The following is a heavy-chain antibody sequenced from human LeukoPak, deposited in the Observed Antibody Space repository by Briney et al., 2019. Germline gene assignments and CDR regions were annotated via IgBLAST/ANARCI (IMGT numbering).Heavy chain of an antibody. J-gene: IGHJ3*02. V-gene: IGHV5-51*01. Sequence: GESLKISCKGSGYSFTSYWIGWVRQMPGKGLEWMGIIYPGDSDTRYSPSFQGQVTISADKSISTAYLQWSSLKASDTAMYYCARQSYSSASVHDAFDIWGQGTMVTVSS. CDR2: IYPGDSDT. CDR3: ARQSYSSASVHDAFDI. CDR1: GYSFTSYW. D-gene: IGHD6-19*01.